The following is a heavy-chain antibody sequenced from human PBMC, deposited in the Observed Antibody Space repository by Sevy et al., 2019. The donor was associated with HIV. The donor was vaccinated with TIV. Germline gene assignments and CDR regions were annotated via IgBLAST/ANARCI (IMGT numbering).Heavy chain of an antibody. CDR2: ISSSGNSI. D-gene: IGHD2-21*02. CDR1: GFTFSDYY. Sequence: GGSLRLSCAASGFTFSDYYMSWVRQAPGKGLEWVSYISSSGNSIYYADSVKGRFTVSRDNAKNSLYLQMNSLRGEDTAVYYCARAGGDWDIDYWGQGTLVTDSS. V-gene: IGHV3-11*01. J-gene: IGHJ4*02. CDR3: ARAGGDWDIDY.